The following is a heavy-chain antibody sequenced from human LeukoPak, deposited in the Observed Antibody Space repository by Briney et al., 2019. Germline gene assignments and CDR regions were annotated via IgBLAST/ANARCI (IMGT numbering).Heavy chain of an antibody. J-gene: IGHJ4*02. Sequence: ASVKVSCKASGYTFTSYGISWVRQAPGQGLEWAGWISGYNGNTNYAQKLQGRVTMTTDTSTSTVYMELRSLRSDDTAIYSCARNKAYTSGCYDYWGQGTLVTVSS. CDR2: ISGYNGNT. V-gene: IGHV1-18*01. CDR1: GYTFTSYG. D-gene: IGHD6-19*01. CDR3: ARNKAYTSGCYDY.